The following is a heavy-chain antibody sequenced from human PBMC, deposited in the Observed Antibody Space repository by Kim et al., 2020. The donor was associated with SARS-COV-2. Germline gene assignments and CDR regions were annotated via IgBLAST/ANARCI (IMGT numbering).Heavy chain of an antibody. V-gene: IGHV3-7*03. CDR2: IKEDGSEK. D-gene: IGHD2-15*01. CDR3: ARDRGYCSGGSCYSRFDF. J-gene: IGHJ4*02. CDR1: GVSFNNYW. Sequence: GGSLRLSCAASGVSFNNYWMGWVRQAPGKGLEWVAHIKEDGSEKYHVDSVEGRFTISRDNAKNSLYLQMNSLRAEDTAMYYCARDRGYCSGGSCYSRFDFGGQGTQVTVSS.